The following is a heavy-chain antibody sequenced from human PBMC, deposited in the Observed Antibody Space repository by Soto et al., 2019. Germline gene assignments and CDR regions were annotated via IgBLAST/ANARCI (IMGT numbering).Heavy chain of an antibody. D-gene: IGHD5-12*01. V-gene: IGHV3-30*18. CDR1: GFTFSSYG. Sequence: GGSLRLSCAASGFTFSSYGMHWVRQAPGKGLEWVAVISYDGSNKYYADSVKGRFTISRDNSKNTLYLQMNSLRSEDTAVYYCANPSYSGYDLMFSKRRAMDVWGQGTTVTVSS. CDR2: ISYDGSNK. CDR3: ANPSYSGYDLMFSKRRAMDV. J-gene: IGHJ6*02.